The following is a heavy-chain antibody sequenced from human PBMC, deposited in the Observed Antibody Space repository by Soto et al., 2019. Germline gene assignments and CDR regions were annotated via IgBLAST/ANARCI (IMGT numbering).Heavy chain of an antibody. Sequence: GESLKISCKGSGYSFTNYWIGWVRQKPGKGLEWMGIIYPPDSDTRYSPSFEGQVTISADKSITTAYLQWSSLRASDTAMYYCARKGQWLAKAFDIWGQGTMVTVSS. V-gene: IGHV5-51*01. CDR3: ARKGQWLAKAFDI. CDR1: GYSFTNYW. D-gene: IGHD6-19*01. CDR2: IYPPDSDT. J-gene: IGHJ3*02.